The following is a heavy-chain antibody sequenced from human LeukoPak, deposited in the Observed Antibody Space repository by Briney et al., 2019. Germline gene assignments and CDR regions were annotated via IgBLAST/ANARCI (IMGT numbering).Heavy chain of an antibody. D-gene: IGHD1-20*01. J-gene: IGHJ4*02. Sequence: GGSLRLSCAASGFTFSSYWMHWVRQAPGKGLVWVSRISTDGTYTEYADSVTGRFTISRDNSKNALSLQMNSLRAEDTAVYYCARLTGEALDYWGQGTLVTVSS. CDR1: GFTFSSYW. CDR2: ISTDGTYT. V-gene: IGHV3-74*03. CDR3: ARLTGEALDY.